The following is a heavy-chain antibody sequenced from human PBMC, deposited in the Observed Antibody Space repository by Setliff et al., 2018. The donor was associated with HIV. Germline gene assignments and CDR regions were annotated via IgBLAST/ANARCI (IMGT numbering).Heavy chain of an antibody. J-gene: IGHJ4*02. D-gene: IGHD4-17*01. CDR3: AREIYGGNSRPFDY. CDR2: IYYSGNT. Sequence: SETLSLTCTVSGDSISSGGYYWSWIRQHSGKGLEWIGYIYYSGNTYYNPSLKSRVTISADTSKKQFSLKLSSVTAADTAVYYCAREIYGGNSRPFDYWGQGTLVTVSS. V-gene: IGHV4-31*03. CDR1: GDSISSGGYY.